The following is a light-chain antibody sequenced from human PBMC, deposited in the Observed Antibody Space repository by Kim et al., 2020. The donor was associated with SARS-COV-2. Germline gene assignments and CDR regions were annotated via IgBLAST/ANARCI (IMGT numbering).Light chain of an antibody. Sequence: GQSVTISCTGHSSDVGGYNYVSWYQQHPGKAPKLMIYEVSKRPSGVPDRFSGSKSGNTASLTVSGLQAEDEADYYCSSYGGSNNYVFGTGTKAPS. CDR2: EVS. V-gene: IGLV2-8*01. J-gene: IGLJ1*01. CDR3: SSYGGSNNYV. CDR1: SSDVGGYNY.